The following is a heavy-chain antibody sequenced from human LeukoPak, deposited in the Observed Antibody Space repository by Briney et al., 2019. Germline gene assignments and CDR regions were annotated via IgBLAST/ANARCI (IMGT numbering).Heavy chain of an antibody. Sequence: PGGSLRLSCAASGFTFSSYSMNWVRQAPGRGLEWVSSISSSSSYIYYADSVKGRFTISRDNAKNSLYLQMNSLRAEDTAVYYCASPGGLDYYGSGSYYNGAFDIWGQGTMVTVSS. J-gene: IGHJ3*02. CDR1: GFTFSSYS. D-gene: IGHD3-10*01. V-gene: IGHV3-21*01. CDR3: ASPGGLDYYGSGSYYNGAFDI. CDR2: ISSSSSYI.